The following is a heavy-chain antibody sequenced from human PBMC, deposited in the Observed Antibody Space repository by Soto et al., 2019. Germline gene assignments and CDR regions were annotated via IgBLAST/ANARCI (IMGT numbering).Heavy chain of an antibody. V-gene: IGHV4-59*08. CDR1: GDSISSYY. CDR3: ARTCDQYCSGGNCHYYYYMDV. J-gene: IGHJ6*03. Sequence: PSETLSLTCSFSGDSISSYYWSWIRQPPGKGLEWIGYIYYSGSTNYNPSLKSRVTISVDTSKNQFFLNLGSVTAADTAVYYCARTCDQYCSGGNCHYYYYMDVWGKGTTLTVSS. D-gene: IGHD2-15*01. CDR2: IYYSGST.